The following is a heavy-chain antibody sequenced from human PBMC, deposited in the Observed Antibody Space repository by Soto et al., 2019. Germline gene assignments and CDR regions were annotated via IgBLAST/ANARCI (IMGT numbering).Heavy chain of an antibody. CDR3: ARDGGYCSGGSCYATYYYYMDV. J-gene: IGHJ6*03. Sequence: SETLSLTCTVSGGSISSYYWSWMRQPPGKGLEWIGYIYYSGSTNYNPSLKSRVTISVDTSKNQFSLKLSSVTAADTAVYYCARDGGYCSGGSCYATYYYYMDVWGKGTTVTVSS. V-gene: IGHV4-59*01. CDR2: IYYSGST. CDR1: GGSISSYY. D-gene: IGHD2-15*01.